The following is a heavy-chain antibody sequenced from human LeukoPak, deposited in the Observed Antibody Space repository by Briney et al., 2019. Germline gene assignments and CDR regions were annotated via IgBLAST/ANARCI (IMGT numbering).Heavy chain of an antibody. CDR2: VYYSGST. Sequence: SQTLSLTCTVSGGSISSGGYYWSWIRQHPGKGLEWIGYVYYSGSTYYNPSLKSRVTISVDTSKNQFSLKLSSVTAADTAVYYCAREHPYSGSSTVDYWGQGTLVTVSS. V-gene: IGHV4-31*03. D-gene: IGHD1-26*01. CDR1: GGSISSGGYY. CDR3: AREHPYSGSSTVDY. J-gene: IGHJ4*02.